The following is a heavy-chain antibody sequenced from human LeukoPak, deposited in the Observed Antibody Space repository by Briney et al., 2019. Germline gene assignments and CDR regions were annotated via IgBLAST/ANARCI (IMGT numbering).Heavy chain of an antibody. V-gene: IGHV3-23*01. J-gene: IGHJ4*02. D-gene: IGHD6-19*01. Sequence: PGGSLRLSCAASGFTFSSHAMSWVRQAPGKGLEWVSAIRGSGGGTYHADSVKGRFTISRDNSKNTLYLQMNSLRDEDTALYYCAKAGIGVVGYFDYWGQGTLVTVSS. CDR2: IRGSGGGT. CDR1: GFTFSSHA. CDR3: AKAGIGVVGYFDY.